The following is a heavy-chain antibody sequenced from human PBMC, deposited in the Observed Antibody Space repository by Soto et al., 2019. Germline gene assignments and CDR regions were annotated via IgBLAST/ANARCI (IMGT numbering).Heavy chain of an antibody. CDR1: ASIFSCCG. J-gene: IGHJ6*03. D-gene: IGHD2-21*02. V-gene: IGHV3-30*02. CDR3: AKGVGEGDYDDYYYMDV. Sequence: GGSLRLSCAASASIFSCCGMHWVRQAPGKGLEWVAIIRYDGSNEDYADSVKGRFTISRDNSKNTLYLQMNSLRAEDTAVYYCAKGVGEGDYDDYYYMDVWAKGTTVTVSS. CDR2: IRYDGSNE.